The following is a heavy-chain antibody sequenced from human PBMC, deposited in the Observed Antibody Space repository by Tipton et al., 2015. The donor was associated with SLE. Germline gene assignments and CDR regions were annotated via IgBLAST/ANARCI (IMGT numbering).Heavy chain of an antibody. CDR3: ASSAVGYRNFDS. CDR2: IYQSGST. Sequence: TLSLTCDVSGYSICAGYYCGWFRQPPGKGLEWIGTIYQSGSTYYNPSLKSRVTMSVDTSKNQFSLKLRSVTAADTAVYFCASSAVGYRNFDSWGQGTLVTVSS. D-gene: IGHD5-12*01. J-gene: IGHJ4*02. CDR1: GYSICAGYY. V-gene: IGHV4-38-2*01.